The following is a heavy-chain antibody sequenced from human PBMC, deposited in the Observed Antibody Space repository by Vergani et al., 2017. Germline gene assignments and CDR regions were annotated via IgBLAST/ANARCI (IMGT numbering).Heavy chain of an antibody. Sequence: QVQLVQSGAEVKKPGASVKVSCKASGYTFTGYYMHWVRQAPGQGLEWMGWINPNSGGTNYAQKFQGRVTMTRDTSISTAYMELSRLRSDDTAVYYCAREGGIDMTMFRGANPHPFDYWGQGTLVSVSS. V-gene: IGHV1-2*02. D-gene: IGHD3-10*01. CDR3: AREGGIDMTMFRGANPHPFDY. CDR1: GYTFTGYY. CDR2: INPNSGGT. J-gene: IGHJ4*02.